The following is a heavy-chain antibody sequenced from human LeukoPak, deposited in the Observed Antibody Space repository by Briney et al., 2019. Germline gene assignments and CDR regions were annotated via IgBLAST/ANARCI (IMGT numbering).Heavy chain of an antibody. V-gene: IGHV1-2*02. CDR2: INPNSGGT. Sequence: ASVKVSCKASGYTFTGYYMHWVRQAPGQGLEWMGWINPNSGGTNYAQKFQGRVTMTRDTSISTAYMELSRLRSDDTAVYYCARDVVGIVASFVYWGQGTLVTVSS. CDR1: GYTFTGYY. CDR3: ARDVVGIVASFVY. J-gene: IGHJ4*02. D-gene: IGHD5-12*01.